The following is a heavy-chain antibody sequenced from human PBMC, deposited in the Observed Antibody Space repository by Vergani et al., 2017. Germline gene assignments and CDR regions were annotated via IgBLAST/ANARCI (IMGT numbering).Heavy chain of an antibody. V-gene: IGHV3-73*01. J-gene: IGHJ4*02. CDR3: TRREVDTAMVTFDY. CDR2: IRSKANSYAT. Sequence: EVQLVESGGGLVQPGGSLKLSCAASGFTFSGSAMHWVRQASGKGLEWVGRIRSKANSYATAYAASVKGRFTISRDDSKNTAYLQMNSLKTEDTAVYYCTRREVDTAMVTFDYWGQGTLVTVSS. D-gene: IGHD5-18*01. CDR1: GFTFSGSA.